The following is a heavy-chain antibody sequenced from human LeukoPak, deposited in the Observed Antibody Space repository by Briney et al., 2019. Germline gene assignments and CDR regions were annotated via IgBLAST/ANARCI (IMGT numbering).Heavy chain of an antibody. V-gene: IGHV6-1*01. D-gene: IGHD1/OR15-1a*01. CDR3: ASKNNLMEFAY. CDR1: GDSVSSNSAA. J-gene: IGHJ4*02. CDR2: TYYRSKWYN. Sequence: SQTLSLTFAISGDSVSSNSAAWSWIRQSPSRGLEWLGRTYYRSKWYNDYAVSVKSRITINPDTSKNQFSLQLSSLTPEDTAVYYCASKNNLMEFAYWGQGTLVTVSS.